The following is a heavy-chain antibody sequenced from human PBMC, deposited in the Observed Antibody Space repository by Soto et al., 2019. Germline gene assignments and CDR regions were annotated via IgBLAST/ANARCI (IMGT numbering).Heavy chain of an antibody. D-gene: IGHD3-3*01. CDR3: ASRVVLEWVPDYYYYGMDV. CDR1: GGSFSGYY. V-gene: IGHV4-34*01. J-gene: IGHJ6*02. Sequence: SETLSLTCAVYGGSFSGYYWSWIRQPPGKGLEWIGEINHSGSTNYNPSLKSRVTISVYTSKNQFSLKLSSVTAADTAVYYCASRVVLEWVPDYYYYGMDVWGQGTTVT. CDR2: INHSGST.